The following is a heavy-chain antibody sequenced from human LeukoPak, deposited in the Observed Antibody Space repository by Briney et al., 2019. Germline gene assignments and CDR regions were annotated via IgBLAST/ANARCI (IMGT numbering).Heavy chain of an antibody. Sequence: GGSLRLSCAASGFTFSSYSMNWVRQAPGKGLEWVSSISSSSSYIYYADSVKGRFTISRDNAKNSLYLQMNSLRAEDTAVYYCARDSIAVNAFDIWGRGTMVTVSS. CDR3: ARDSIAVNAFDI. D-gene: IGHD6-19*01. V-gene: IGHV3-21*01. CDR1: GFTFSSYS. CDR2: ISSSSSYI. J-gene: IGHJ3*02.